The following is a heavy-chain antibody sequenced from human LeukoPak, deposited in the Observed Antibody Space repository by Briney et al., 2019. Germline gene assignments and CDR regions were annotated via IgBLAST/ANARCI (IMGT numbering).Heavy chain of an antibody. D-gene: IGHD6-13*01. V-gene: IGHV3-23*01. J-gene: IGHJ3*02. CDR1: GFTFSSYA. CDR3: AKSVRSAGDGFDI. Sequence: GGSLRLSCAASGFTFSSYAMSWVRQAPGKGLEWVSAISGSGGSTYYADSVKGRFTISRDNSKNTLYLQMNRLRAEDTAVYYCAKSVRSAGDGFDIWGQGTMVTVSS. CDR2: ISGSGGST.